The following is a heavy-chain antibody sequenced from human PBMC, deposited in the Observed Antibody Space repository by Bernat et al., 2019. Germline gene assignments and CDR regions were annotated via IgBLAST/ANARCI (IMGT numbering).Heavy chain of an antibody. CDR1: GGSFSGYY. Sequence: QVQLQQWGAGLLKPSETLSLTCAVYGGSFSGYYWRWIGQPQGRGREWIGEINHSGSTNYNPSLKSRVTISVDTSKNQLSLKLSSVTAADTAVYYCARGHEYIWGSYGGDYWGQGTLVTVSS. CDR2: INHSGST. V-gene: IGHV4-34*01. D-gene: IGHD3-16*01. J-gene: IGHJ4*02. CDR3: ARGHEYIWGSYGGDY.